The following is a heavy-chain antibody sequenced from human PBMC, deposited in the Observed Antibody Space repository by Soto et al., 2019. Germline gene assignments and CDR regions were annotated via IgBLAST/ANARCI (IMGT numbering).Heavy chain of an antibody. CDR1: GGSFSGYY. CDR3: ARPRGFGELLYYFDY. J-gene: IGHJ4*02. V-gene: IGHV4-34*01. D-gene: IGHD3-10*01. Sequence: SETLSLTCAVYGGSFSGYYWSWIRQPPGKGLEWIGEINHSGSTNYNPSLKSRVTIPVDTSKNQFSLKLSSVTAADTAVYYCARPRGFGELLYYFDYWGQGTLVTVSS. CDR2: INHSGST.